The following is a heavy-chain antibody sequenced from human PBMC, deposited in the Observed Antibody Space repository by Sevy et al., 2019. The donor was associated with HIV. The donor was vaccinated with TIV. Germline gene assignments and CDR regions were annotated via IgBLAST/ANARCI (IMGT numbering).Heavy chain of an antibody. CDR3: ATPEPPRSGGTCYDFDY. V-gene: IGHV1-2*02. D-gene: IGHD2-15*01. CDR2: INPNNGDT. J-gene: IGHJ4*02. CDR1: GHTFNAYY. Sequence: ASVKVSCKTSGHTFNAYYTHWVRQAPGQGLEWMAWINPNNGDTNSAQKFQGRVTITSDTSISTTYMELSRLTSDDTGIYYCATPEPPRSGGTCYDFDYWGQGTLVTVSS.